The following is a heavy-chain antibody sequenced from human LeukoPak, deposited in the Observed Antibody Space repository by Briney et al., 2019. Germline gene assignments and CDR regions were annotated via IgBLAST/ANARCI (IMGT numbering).Heavy chain of an antibody. CDR3: ARDADGYNPNYGMDV. CDR1: GFTVSSNY. D-gene: IGHD5-24*01. J-gene: IGHJ6*02. V-gene: IGHV3-53*01. CDR2: IDSGGST. Sequence: GGSLRLSCAVSGFTVSSNYMSWVRQAPGKGLEWVSVIDSGGSTYCADSVKGRFTISRDNSKNTLYLQMNSLRAEDTAVYYCARDADGYNPNYGMDVWGQGTTVTVSS.